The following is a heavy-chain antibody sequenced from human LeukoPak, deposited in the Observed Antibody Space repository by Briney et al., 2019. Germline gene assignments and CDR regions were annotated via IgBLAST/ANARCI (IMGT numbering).Heavy chain of an antibody. CDR1: GGTFSSYA. CDR3: ARALYQYCSSTSCPTAFDY. CDR2: IIPIFGIA. V-gene: IGHV1-69*04. J-gene: IGHJ4*02. D-gene: IGHD2-2*01. Sequence: ASVKVSCKASGGTFSSYAISWVRQAPGQGLEWMGRIIPIFGIANYAQKFQGRVTMTTDTSTSTAYMELRSLRSDDTAVYYCARALYQYCSSTSCPTAFDYWGQGTLVTVSS.